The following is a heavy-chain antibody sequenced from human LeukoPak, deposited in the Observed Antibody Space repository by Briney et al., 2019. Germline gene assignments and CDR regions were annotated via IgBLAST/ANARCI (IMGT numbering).Heavy chain of an antibody. Sequence: GASVKVSCKASGGTFSSYAISWVRQAPGQGLEWMGGIIPIFGTANYAQKFQGRVTITADESTSTAYMELSSLRSEDTAVYYCARGCGGGSCTEGYFQHWGQGTLVTVSS. CDR2: IIPIFGTA. J-gene: IGHJ1*01. CDR1: GGTFSSYA. V-gene: IGHV1-69*13. D-gene: IGHD2-15*01. CDR3: ARGCGGGSCTEGYFQH.